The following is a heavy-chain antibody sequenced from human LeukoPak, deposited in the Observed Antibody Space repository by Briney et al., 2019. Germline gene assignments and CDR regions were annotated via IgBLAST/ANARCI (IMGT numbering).Heavy chain of an antibody. Sequence: GGPLILSCASSVITSSDYYMSWIRQAPEKRQECVSYISSSSSYTNYADSVKGRFTISRDNAKNSLYLQMNSLRAEDTAVYYCATHFWSGYSPFDYWGQGTLGTVSS. CDR1: VITSSDYY. J-gene: IGHJ4*02. CDR2: ISSSSSYT. D-gene: IGHD3-3*02. CDR3: ATHFWSGYSPFDY. V-gene: IGHV3-11*06.